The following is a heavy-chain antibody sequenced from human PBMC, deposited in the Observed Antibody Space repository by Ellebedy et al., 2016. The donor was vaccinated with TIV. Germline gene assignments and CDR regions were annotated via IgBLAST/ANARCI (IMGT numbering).Heavy chain of an antibody. CDR1: GFTFSDFH. CDR3: VRVNDGSCGY. J-gene: IGHJ4*02. D-gene: IGHD3-22*01. V-gene: IGHV3-33*01. Sequence: GESLKISCAASGFTFSDFHMHWVRQAPGGGLQWVAFIWSDGSEKYFADSVKGRFTLSRDNSKNSLYLQMSSLGDADTAVYYCVRVNDGSCGYWGQGTLVTVSS. CDR2: IWSDGSEK.